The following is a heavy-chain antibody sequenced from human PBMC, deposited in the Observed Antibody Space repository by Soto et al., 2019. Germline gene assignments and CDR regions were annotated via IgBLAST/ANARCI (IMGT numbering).Heavy chain of an antibody. Sequence: QVQLVQSGAEVKQPGSSVKVSCKASGGTFSSYAISWVRQAPGQGLEWMGGIIPILGTANYAQKFQGRVTINAYEPPSTAYMELSSLRSEDTAVYFCALGVHTAVITMGGFDYWGQGTLVTVSS. CDR1: GGTFSSYA. D-gene: IGHD3-22*01. CDR2: IIPILGTA. V-gene: IGHV1-69*01. CDR3: ALGVHTAVITMGGFDY. J-gene: IGHJ4*02.